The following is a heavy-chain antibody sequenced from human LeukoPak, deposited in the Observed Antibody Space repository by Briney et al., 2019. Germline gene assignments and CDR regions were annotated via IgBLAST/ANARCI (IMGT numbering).Heavy chain of an antibody. Sequence: ASVKVSCKASGYTSTSYGISWVRQAPGQGLEWMGWISAYNGNTNYAQKLQGRVTMTTDTSTSTAYMELRSLRSDDTAVYYCARSTYYYDSSGYYPLYYFDYWGQGTLVTVSS. CDR1: GYTSTSYG. CDR3: ARSTYYYDSSGYYPLYYFDY. V-gene: IGHV1-18*01. J-gene: IGHJ4*02. D-gene: IGHD3-22*01. CDR2: ISAYNGNT.